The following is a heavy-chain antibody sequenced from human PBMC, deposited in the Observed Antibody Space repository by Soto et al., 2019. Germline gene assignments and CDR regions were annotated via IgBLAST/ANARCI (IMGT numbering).Heavy chain of an antibody. Sequence: EVQLVESGGGLVKLGGSLRLSCAASGFTFSSYSMNWVRQAPGKGLEWVSYISSSSSYIYYADSVKGRFAISRDNAKNSLYLQMNSLRAEDTAVYYCARDLDAFYYGMDVWGQGTTVTVSS. V-gene: IGHV3-21*01. CDR3: ARDLDAFYYGMDV. J-gene: IGHJ6*02. CDR2: ISSSSSYI. CDR1: GFTFSSYS.